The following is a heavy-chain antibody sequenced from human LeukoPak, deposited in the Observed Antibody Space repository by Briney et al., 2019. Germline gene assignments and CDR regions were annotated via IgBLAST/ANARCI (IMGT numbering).Heavy chain of an antibody. CDR2: INPNSGGT. CDR3: ARVSRKTTSSFDY. J-gene: IGHJ4*02. V-gene: IGHV1-2*02. D-gene: IGHD2-2*01. Sequence: ASVKVSCKASGYTFTGYYMHWVRQAPGQGLEWMGWINPNSGGTNYAQKFQGRVTMTRDTSISTAYMELSSLRSDDTAVYYCARVSRKTTSSFDYWGQGTLVTVSS. CDR1: GYTFTGYY.